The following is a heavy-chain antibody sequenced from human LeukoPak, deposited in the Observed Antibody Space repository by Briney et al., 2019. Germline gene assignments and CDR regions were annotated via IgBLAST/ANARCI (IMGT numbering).Heavy chain of an antibody. J-gene: IGHJ4*02. CDR2: IIPIFGTA. D-gene: IGHD4-17*01. CDR3: ARATDYGDYYFDY. V-gene: IGHV1-69*01. CDR1: GGTFSSYA. Sequence: ASVKVSCKASGGTFSSYAISWVRQAPGQGIEWMGGIIPIFGTANYAQKFQGRVTITADESTSTAYMELSSLRSEDTAVYYCARATDYGDYYFDYWGQGTLVTVSS.